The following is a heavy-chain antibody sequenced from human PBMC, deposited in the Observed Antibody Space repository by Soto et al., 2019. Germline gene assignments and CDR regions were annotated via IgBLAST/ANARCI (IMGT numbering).Heavy chain of an antibody. J-gene: IGHJ4*02. Sequence: GESLKISCKGSGYSFANYCIAWVRQMPGKGLEWMGIFYSGDSDTRYSPSFQGQVVISGDKSINTAYLQWTSLKASDTAMYYCARGSSGFYDYWGQGTLVTVSS. CDR2: FYSGDSDT. CDR3: ARGSSGFYDY. V-gene: IGHV5-51*01. D-gene: IGHD6-19*01. CDR1: GYSFANYC.